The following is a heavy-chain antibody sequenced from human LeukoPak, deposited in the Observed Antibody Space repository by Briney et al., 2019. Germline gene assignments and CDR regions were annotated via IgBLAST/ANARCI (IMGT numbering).Heavy chain of an antibody. V-gene: IGHV4-59*08. D-gene: IGHD3-10*01. J-gene: IGHJ4*02. CDR3: ASNYYGSGSLDY. CDR2: IYYSGST. Sequence: SETLSLTCTVSGGSISSYYWSWIRQPPGKGLEWIGYIYYSGSTNYNPSLKSRVTISVDTSKNQFSLKVSSVTAADTAVYYCASNYYGSGSLDYWGQGNLVTVSS. CDR1: GGSISSYY.